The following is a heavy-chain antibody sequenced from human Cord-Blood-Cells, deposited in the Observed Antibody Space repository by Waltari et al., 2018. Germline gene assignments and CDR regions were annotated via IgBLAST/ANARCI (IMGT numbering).Heavy chain of an antibody. CDR2: INAGNGNT. D-gene: IGHD3-10*01. CDR3: ARAVYYYGAGSYYNY. Sequence: QVQLVQSGAEVKKPGASVKVSCKASGYTFTSYAMHWVRQAPGQRLEWMGWINAGNGNTKYSQKFQGRVTITRDTSASTAYMELSSLRSEDTAVYYCARAVYYYGAGSYYNYWGQGTLVTVSS. J-gene: IGHJ4*02. V-gene: IGHV1-3*01. CDR1: GYTFTSYA.